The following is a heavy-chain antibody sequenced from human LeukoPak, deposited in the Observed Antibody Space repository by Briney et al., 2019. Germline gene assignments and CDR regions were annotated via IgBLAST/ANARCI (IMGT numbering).Heavy chain of an antibody. V-gene: IGHV4-38-2*01. D-gene: IGHD1-1*01. CDR2: LYHSGST. CDR3: ARLEGGAFDI. Sequence: KSSETLSLTCAVSGYSVSSGYWWGWIRQPPGKGLEWIGSLYHSGSTYYNPSLKSRVTISVDTSKNQFSLKLSSVTAADTAVYYCARLEGGAFDIWGQGTMVTVSS. J-gene: IGHJ3*02. CDR1: GYSVSSGYW.